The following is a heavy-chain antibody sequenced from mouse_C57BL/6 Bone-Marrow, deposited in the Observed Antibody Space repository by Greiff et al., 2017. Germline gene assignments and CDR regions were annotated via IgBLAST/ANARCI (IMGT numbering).Heavy chain of an antibody. CDR1: GYTFTSYW. J-gene: IGHJ3*01. D-gene: IGHD2-1*01. CDR2: IDPNSGGT. CDR3: AREGAIYYGNFAWFAY. V-gene: IGHV1-72*01. Sequence: VQLQQSGAELVKPGASVKLSCKASGYTFTSYWMHWVKQRPGRGLEWIGRIDPNSGGTKYNEKFKSKATLTVDKPSSTAYMQLSSLTSEDSAVYYCAREGAIYYGNFAWFAYWGQGTLVTVSA.